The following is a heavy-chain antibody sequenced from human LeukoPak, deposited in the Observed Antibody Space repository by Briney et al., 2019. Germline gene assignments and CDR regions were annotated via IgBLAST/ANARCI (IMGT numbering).Heavy chain of an antibody. Sequence: GGSLRLSCAASGFTFSRYAMSWVRQAPGKGLVWVSAIGSAAGRTSYADSVRGRFIISRENAKNSFYLQLNSLRVEDTAVYYCAREGSGEFADIWGQGTLVTVSS. CDR2: IGSAAGRT. D-gene: IGHD3-10*01. J-gene: IGHJ3*02. CDR3: AREGSGEFADI. V-gene: IGHV3-23*01. CDR1: GFTFSRYA.